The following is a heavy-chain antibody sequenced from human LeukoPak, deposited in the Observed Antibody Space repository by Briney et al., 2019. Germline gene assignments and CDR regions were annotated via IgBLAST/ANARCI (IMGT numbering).Heavy chain of an antibody. CDR2: ISTYNGNT. D-gene: IGHD3-16*01. J-gene: IGHJ4*02. Sequence: GASVKVSFKTSGYIFTIFGITLVRQAPGQGLEWMGWISTYNGNTNYSQNLQGRVTMTTVTSTTTAYMELRSLRSDGKAVYYCARGGPAARLITFGGVTDYWGQGTLVTVSS. CDR1: GYIFTIFG. CDR3: ARGGPAARLITFGGVTDY. V-gene: IGHV1-18*01.